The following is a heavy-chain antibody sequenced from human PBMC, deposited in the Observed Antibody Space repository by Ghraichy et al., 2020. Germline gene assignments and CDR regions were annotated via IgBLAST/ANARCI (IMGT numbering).Heavy chain of an antibody. D-gene: IGHD3-22*01. CDR1: GYTFTSYG. Sequence: ASVKVSCKASGYTFTSYGISWVRQAPGQGLEWMGWISAYNGNTNYAQKLQDRVTMTTDTSTSTAYMELRSLRSDDTAVYYCARSYYYDSSGYPNWFDPWGQGTLVTVSS. V-gene: IGHV1-18*04. CDR2: ISAYNGNT. J-gene: IGHJ5*02. CDR3: ARSYYYDSSGYPNWFDP.